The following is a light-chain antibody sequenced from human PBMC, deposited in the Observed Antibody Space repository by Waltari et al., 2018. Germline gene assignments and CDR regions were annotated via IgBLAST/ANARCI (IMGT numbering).Light chain of an antibody. CDR3: QSADTDFANHVL. V-gene: IGLV3-25*03. J-gene: IGLJ2*01. CDR1: ALPKLY. Sequence: SYDLTQPPSVSVSPGQTARITCSGNALPKLYSYWYQQKPGQPPLLLIYKDTHRASGIPERFSGSTSGTTVTLTISGVQAEDAADYYCQSADTDFANHVLFGGGTQLTVL. CDR2: KDT.